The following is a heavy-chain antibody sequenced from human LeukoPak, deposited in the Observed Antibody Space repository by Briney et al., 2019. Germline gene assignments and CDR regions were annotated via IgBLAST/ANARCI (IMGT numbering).Heavy chain of an antibody. CDR2: IYHSGTT. Sequence: SETLSLTCTVSGYSISTGYFWGWIRQTPGKGLEWIGSIYHSGTTYYNPSLKSRVTMSVDTSKNQFSLKLSSVTAADTAVYYCARAPVYYYGSGSYSIWFDPWGQGTLVTVSS. CDR3: ARAPVYYYGSGSYSIWFDP. CDR1: GYSISTGYF. V-gene: IGHV4-38-2*02. D-gene: IGHD3-10*01. J-gene: IGHJ5*02.